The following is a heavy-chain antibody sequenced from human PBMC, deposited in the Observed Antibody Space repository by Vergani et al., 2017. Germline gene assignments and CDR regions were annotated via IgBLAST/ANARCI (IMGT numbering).Heavy chain of an antibody. J-gene: IGHJ4*02. D-gene: IGHD5-18*01. CDR3: ARGRGDTAMVMDY. Sequence: QGQLAQSGAEVKKPGSSVKVSCKASGYTFTSYGISWVRQAPGQGLEWMGRIIPIFGTANYAQKFQGRVTITADESTSTAYMELSSLRSEDTAVYYCARGRGDTAMVMDYWGQGTLVTVSS. V-gene: IGHV1-69*13. CDR1: GYTFTSYG. CDR2: IIPIFGTA.